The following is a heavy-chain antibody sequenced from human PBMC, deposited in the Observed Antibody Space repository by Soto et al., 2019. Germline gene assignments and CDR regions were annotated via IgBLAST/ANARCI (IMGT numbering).Heavy chain of an antibody. CDR2: ISGSHGST. Sequence: GSLRLSCAASGFTFSTYAMSWVRQAPGKELEWVSTISGSHGSTYYADSVKGRFTISRDNSKNTLYLQMNSLRAEDTAVYYCGKEGGEGYGMDVWGQGTTVTVSS. CDR1: GFTFSTYA. V-gene: IGHV3-23*01. CDR3: GKEGGEGYGMDV. D-gene: IGHD3-16*01. J-gene: IGHJ6*02.